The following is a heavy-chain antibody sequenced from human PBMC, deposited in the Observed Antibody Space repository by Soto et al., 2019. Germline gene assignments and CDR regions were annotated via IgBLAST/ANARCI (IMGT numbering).Heavy chain of an antibody. J-gene: IGHJ3*02. CDR3: ARARLRAVYAFDI. CDR2: IYYSGST. D-gene: IGHD5-12*01. CDR1: GGSVSSGAYY. V-gene: IGHV4-31*03. Sequence: QVQLQESDAGLVEASQTLSLTCTVSGGSVSSGAYYWTWIRQRPGKGMEWIGYIYYSGSTYYSPSLKSRLSISLDTSKNQFSLRMSYVTAADTAMYYCARARLRAVYAFDIWGQGTMVTVSS.